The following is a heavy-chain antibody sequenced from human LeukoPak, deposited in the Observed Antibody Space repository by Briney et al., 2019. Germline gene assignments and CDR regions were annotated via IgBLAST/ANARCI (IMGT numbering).Heavy chain of an antibody. J-gene: IGHJ4*02. CDR2: IYYSGST. CDR1: GGSISSGGYY. D-gene: IGHD3-22*01. V-gene: IGHV4-31*03. Sequence: SQTLSLTCTVSGGSISSGGYYWSWIRQHPGKGQEWIGYIYYSGSTYYNPSLKSRVTISVDTSKNQFSLKLSSVTAADTAVYYCARAADYYDSSGECYFDYWGQGTPVTVSS. CDR3: ARAADYYDSSGECYFDY.